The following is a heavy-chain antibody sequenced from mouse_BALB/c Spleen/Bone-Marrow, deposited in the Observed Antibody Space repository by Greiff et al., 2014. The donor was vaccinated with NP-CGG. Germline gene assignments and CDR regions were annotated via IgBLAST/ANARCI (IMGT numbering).Heavy chain of an antibody. Sequence: DVQLVESGGGLVQPGGSLKLSCATSGFDFSRYWMSWVRQAPGKGLEWIGEINPDSSTINYTPSLKDKFIISRDNAKNTLYLQMSKVRSEDTALYYCARLNYYGNLFVWGAGTTVTVSS. J-gene: IGHJ1*01. D-gene: IGHD1-1*01. CDR3: ARLNYYGNLFV. CDR2: INPDSSTI. CDR1: GFDFSRYW. V-gene: IGHV4-1*02.